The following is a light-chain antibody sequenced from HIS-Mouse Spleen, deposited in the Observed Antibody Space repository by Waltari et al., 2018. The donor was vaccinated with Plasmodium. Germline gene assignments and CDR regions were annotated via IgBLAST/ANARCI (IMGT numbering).Light chain of an antibody. Sequence: QSALTQPASVSGSPGQSITISCTGTISDLGGYNSVSWYQQHPGKAPKLMIYEVSNRPSGVSNRFSGSKSGNTASLTISGLQAEDEADYYCSSYTSSSTLLYVFGTGTKVTVL. CDR2: EVS. CDR3: SSYTSSSTLLYV. CDR1: ISDLGGYNS. V-gene: IGLV2-14*01. J-gene: IGLJ1*01.